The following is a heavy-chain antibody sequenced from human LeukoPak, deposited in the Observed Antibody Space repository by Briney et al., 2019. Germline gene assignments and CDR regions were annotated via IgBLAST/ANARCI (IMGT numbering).Heavy chain of an antibody. D-gene: IGHD3-10*01. V-gene: IGHV4-38-2*01. CDR3: ASAHIQYYYGSGRFYFDY. CDR1: EFSVGSNY. J-gene: IGHJ4*02. Sequence: GSLRLPCAASEFSVGSNYMTWVRQAPGKGLEWIGSIYHSGSTYYNPSLKSRVTISVDTSKNQFSLKLSSVTAADTAVYYCASAHIQYYYGSGRFYFDYWGQGTLVTASS. CDR2: IYHSGST.